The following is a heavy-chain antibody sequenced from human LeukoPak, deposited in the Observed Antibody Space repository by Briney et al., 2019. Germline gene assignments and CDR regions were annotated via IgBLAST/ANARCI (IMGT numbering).Heavy chain of an antibody. Sequence: SQTLSLTCTVSGGSISSGDYYWSWIRQPPGKGLEWIGYIYYMGSTYYNPSFKSRVTISVETSTNQFSLKLSSVTAADTAVYYCAREWVTILHYMDVWGKGTTVTVSS. D-gene: IGHD3-3*01. J-gene: IGHJ6*03. V-gene: IGHV4-30-4*08. CDR1: GGSISSGDYY. CDR3: AREWVTILHYMDV. CDR2: IYYMGST.